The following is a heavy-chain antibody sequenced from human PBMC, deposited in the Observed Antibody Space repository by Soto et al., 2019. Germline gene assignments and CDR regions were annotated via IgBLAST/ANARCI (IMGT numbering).Heavy chain of an antibody. V-gene: IGHV3-30*18. D-gene: IGHD5-18*01. CDR2: ISYDGSNK. CDR3: AKEATAMVLTAFDY. CDR1: GFTFSSYG. Sequence: GGSLRLSCAASGFTFSSYGMHWVRQAPGKGLEWVAVISYDGSNKYYADSVKGRFTISRDNSKNTLYLQMNSLRAEDTAVYYCAKEATAMVLTAFDYWGQGTLVTVAS. J-gene: IGHJ4*02.